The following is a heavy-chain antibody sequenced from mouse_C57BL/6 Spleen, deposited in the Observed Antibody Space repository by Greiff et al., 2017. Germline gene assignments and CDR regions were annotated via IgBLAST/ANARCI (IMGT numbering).Heavy chain of an antibody. J-gene: IGHJ2*01. CDR1: GYTFTDYT. Sequence: EVQLQQSGPELVKPGASVKLPCKASGYTFTDYTMDWVKQSPGKSLEWIGDINPDNGGTIYNQKFKGKATLTVDKSSSTAYMALRSLTAEDTAVYYCARGGDYCSRPFDYWGQGTTLTVSS. D-gene: IGHD1-1*01. V-gene: IGHV1-18*01. CDR2: INPDNGGT. CDR3: ARGGDYCSRPFDY.